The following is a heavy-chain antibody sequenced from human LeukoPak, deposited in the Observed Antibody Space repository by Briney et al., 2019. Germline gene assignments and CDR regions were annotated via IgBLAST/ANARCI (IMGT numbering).Heavy chain of an antibody. CDR1: GGTFSSYA. Sequence: ASVKVSCKASGGTFSSYAISWVRQAPGQGLEWMVRIIPIFGKANYPQKIQGRVTITTDEYTSTAYMELSSLSSEDTAVYYCARDMVGYCSGGSCWFAPWGQGPLVTVSS. CDR2: IIPIFGKA. D-gene: IGHD2-15*01. CDR3: ARDMVGYCSGGSCWFAP. J-gene: IGHJ5*02. V-gene: IGHV1-69*05.